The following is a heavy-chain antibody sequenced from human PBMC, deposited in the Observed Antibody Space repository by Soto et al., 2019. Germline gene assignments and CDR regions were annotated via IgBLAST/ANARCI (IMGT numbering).Heavy chain of an antibody. CDR1: GGSISSYY. CDR2: IYYRGST. V-gene: IGHV4-59*08. Sequence: SETLSLTCTVSGGSISSYYWSWIRQPPGKGLEWIGYIYYRGSTNYNPSLKSRVTISVDTSKNQLSLKLTSVTASDTAVYYGAKCYNDILTGPSPYDREVGGKGTRLTV. CDR3: AKCYNDILTGPSPYDREV. D-gene: IGHD3-9*01. J-gene: IGHJ6*04.